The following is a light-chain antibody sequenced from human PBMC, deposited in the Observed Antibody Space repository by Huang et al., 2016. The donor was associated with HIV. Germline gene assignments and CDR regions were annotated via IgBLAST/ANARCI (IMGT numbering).Light chain of an antibody. V-gene: IGKV1-5*03. J-gene: IGKJ3*01. CDR3: QQYNSYPFT. Sequence: DIQMTQSPSTLSASVGDRVTITCRASESINSWLAWYQQKPGKAPKLLIYKASTLESGVPSRFSGSESGTDFTLTINSLQPDDFATYYCQQYNSYPFTFGPGTKVDFK. CDR2: KAS. CDR1: ESINSW.